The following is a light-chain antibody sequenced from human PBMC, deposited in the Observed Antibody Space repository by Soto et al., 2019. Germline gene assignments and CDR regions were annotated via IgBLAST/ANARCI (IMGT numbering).Light chain of an antibody. CDR3: QQYKSFSLT. V-gene: IGKV1-5*03. CDR2: KTS. CDR1: QSISSW. J-gene: IGKJ4*01. Sequence: DIQMTQSPSTLSASVGDRVTITCRASQSISSWLAWYQQKPGKAPKLLIYKTSNLESGVPSRFSGSGSGTEFSLTISSLQPDDFATYYCQQYKSFSLTFGGGTREEVK.